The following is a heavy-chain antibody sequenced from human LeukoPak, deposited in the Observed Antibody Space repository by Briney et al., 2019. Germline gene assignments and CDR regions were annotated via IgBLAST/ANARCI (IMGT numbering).Heavy chain of an antibody. CDR1: GGSISSYY. V-gene: IGHV4-59*12. CDR3: ARVYSNYVYYYYYYMDV. Sequence: SETLSLTCTVSGGSISSYYWSWIRQPPGKGLEWIGYIYYSGSTYYNPSLKSRVTISVDTSKNQFSLKLSSVTAADTAVYYCARVYSNYVYYYYYYMDVWGKGTTVTVSS. CDR2: IYYSGST. J-gene: IGHJ6*03. D-gene: IGHD4-11*01.